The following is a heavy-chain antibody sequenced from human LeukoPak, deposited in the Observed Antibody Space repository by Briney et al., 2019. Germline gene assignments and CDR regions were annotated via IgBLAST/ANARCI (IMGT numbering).Heavy chain of an antibody. J-gene: IGHJ4*02. V-gene: IGHV3-23*01. CDR2: ISDSSSGI. CDR1: GLTFSTQA. CDR3: ANSYYNFWSGFAN. Sequence: GGSLRLSCAASGLTFSTQAMSWVRQAPGKGLEWVSSISDSSSGIYYADSVMGRFTISRDNSKSTLLLDMNSLRVEDTAIYYCANSYYNFWSGFANWGQGTLVSVSS. D-gene: IGHD3-3*01.